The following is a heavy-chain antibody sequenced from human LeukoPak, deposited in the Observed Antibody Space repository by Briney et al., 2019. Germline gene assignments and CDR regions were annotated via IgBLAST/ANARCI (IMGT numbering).Heavy chain of an antibody. CDR1: GFTFTSYA. CDR2: ISYDGRNK. CDR3: ARVGTYYDILTGYFDY. D-gene: IGHD3-9*01. V-gene: IGHV3-30-3*01. J-gene: IGHJ4*02. Sequence: GRSLRLSCAASGFTFTSYAMHWVRQAPGKGLEWVAVISYDGRNKYCADSVKGRFTFSRDNSKNTLYLQMNSLRAEDTAVYYCARVGTYYDILTGYFDYWGQGTLVTVSS.